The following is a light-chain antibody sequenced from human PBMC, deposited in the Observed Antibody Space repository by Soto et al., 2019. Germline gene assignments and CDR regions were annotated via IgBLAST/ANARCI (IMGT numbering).Light chain of an antibody. CDR1: SGHSSYA. Sequence: QAVVTQSPSAIASLGASVKLTCTLSSGHSSYAIAWHQQEPEKGPRFLMKLNSDGSHSKGDGIPDRFSGSSSGAERYLTISSLQSEDEADYYCQTWGTGIQVFGGGTKLTVL. CDR2: LNSDGSH. V-gene: IGLV4-69*01. J-gene: IGLJ3*02. CDR3: QTWGTGIQV.